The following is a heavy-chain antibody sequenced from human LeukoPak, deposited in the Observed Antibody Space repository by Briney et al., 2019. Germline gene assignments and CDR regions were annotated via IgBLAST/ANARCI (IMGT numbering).Heavy chain of an antibody. Sequence: SETLSLTCAVYGGSFSGYYWSWIRQPPGKGLEWIGEINHSGSTNYNPSPKSRVTISVDTSKNQFSLKLSSVTAADTAAYYCARLGNGDYPDYWGQGTLVTVSS. CDR2: INHSGST. V-gene: IGHV4-34*01. J-gene: IGHJ4*02. CDR1: GGSFSGYY. D-gene: IGHD4-17*01. CDR3: ARLGNGDYPDY.